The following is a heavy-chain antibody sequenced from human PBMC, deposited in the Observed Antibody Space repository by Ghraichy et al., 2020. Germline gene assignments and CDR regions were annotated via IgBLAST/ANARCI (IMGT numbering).Heavy chain of an antibody. Sequence: ASVKVSCKASGYTFTSYDINWVRQATGQGLEWMGWMNPNSGNTGYAQKFQGRVTMTRNTSISTAYMELSSLRSEDTAVYYCARDSWEGGSWYNDAFDIWGQGTMVTVSS. CDR2: MNPNSGNT. D-gene: IGHD2-15*01. V-gene: IGHV1-8*01. J-gene: IGHJ3*02. CDR3: ARDSWEGGSWYNDAFDI. CDR1: GYTFTSYD.